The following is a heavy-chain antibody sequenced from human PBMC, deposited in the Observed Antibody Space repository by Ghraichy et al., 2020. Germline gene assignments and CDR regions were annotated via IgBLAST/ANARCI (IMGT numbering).Heavy chain of an antibody. CDR1: AFTFSSYA. J-gene: IGHJ4*02. V-gene: IGHV3-23*01. CDR2: ISGSGGST. CDR3: AKDPGSGWLLEHFDY. D-gene: IGHD6-19*01. Sequence: GGSLRLSCAASAFTFSSYAMSWVRQAPGKGLEWVSTISGSGGSTYYADSVKGRFTISRDNSKNTLYLQMNSLRAEDTAVYYCAKDPGSGWLLEHFDYWGQGTLVTVSS.